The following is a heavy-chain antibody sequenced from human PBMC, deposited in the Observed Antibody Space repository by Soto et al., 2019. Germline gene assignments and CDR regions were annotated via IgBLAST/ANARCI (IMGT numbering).Heavy chain of an antibody. CDR3: AKDRAVAGTKTSGGFDS. V-gene: IGHV3-23*01. J-gene: IGHJ4*02. CDR1: GFTFSNYA. Sequence: EVQLLESGGGVVQPGGSLRLSCAASGFTFSNYAMSWVRQAPGKGLEWVSDISGSGDSTYYADSVKGRFTISRDNSKNTVYLQMNSLRDEDTAIYYCAKDRAVAGTKTSGGFDSWGQGTLVTVSS. CDR2: ISGSGDST. D-gene: IGHD6-19*01.